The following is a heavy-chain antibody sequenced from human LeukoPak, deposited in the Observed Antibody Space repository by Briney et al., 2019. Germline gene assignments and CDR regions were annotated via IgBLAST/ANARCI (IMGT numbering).Heavy chain of an antibody. CDR2: ISSSGSTI. CDR3: ARAYSGRYGLGYYYMDV. CDR1: GFTFSSYE. D-gene: IGHD1-26*01. J-gene: IGHJ6*03. V-gene: IGHV3-48*03. Sequence: PGGSLRLSCAASGFTFSSYEMNWVRQAPGKGLEWVSYISSSGSTIYYADSVKGRFTISRDNAKKSLYLQMNSLRAEDTAVYYCARAYSGRYGLGYYYMDVWGKGTTVTISS.